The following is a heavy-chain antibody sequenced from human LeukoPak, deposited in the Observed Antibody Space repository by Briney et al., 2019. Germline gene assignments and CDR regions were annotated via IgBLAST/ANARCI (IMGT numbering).Heavy chain of an antibody. CDR1: GYSFTSYW. D-gene: IGHD5-18*01. J-gene: IGHJ4*02. Sequence: GESLKISCKGPGYSFTSYWIGWVRPMPGKGLEWMGIIYPGDSDTRYSPSFQGQVTISADKSISTAYMQWGSLKASDTAMYYCARSQGTQLWYSYWGQGTLVTVSS. CDR2: IYPGDSDT. V-gene: IGHV5-51*01. CDR3: ARSQGTQLWYSY.